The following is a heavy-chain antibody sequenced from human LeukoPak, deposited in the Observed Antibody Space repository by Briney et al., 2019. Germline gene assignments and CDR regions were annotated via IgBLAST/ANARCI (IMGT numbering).Heavy chain of an antibody. CDR2: INPSGGST. CDR1: GYTFTSYY. Sequence: ASVKVSCKASGYTFTSYYMHWVRQAPGQGLEWRGIINPSGGSTSYAQKFQGRVTMTRDMSTSTIYMELSSLRSEDTAVYYCARTGRWLRLGYYYYMDVWGKGTTVTVSS. J-gene: IGHJ6*03. CDR3: ARTGRWLRLGYYYYMDV. D-gene: IGHD5-24*01. V-gene: IGHV1-46*01.